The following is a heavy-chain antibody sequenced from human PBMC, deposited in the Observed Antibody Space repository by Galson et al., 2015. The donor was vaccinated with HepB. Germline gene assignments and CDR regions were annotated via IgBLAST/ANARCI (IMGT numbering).Heavy chain of an antibody. CDR2: ISYSSSTI. V-gene: IGHV3-48*02. CDR3: TRDHWDTLTYYYGMDV. D-gene: IGHD3-9*01. CDR1: GFTFSDYS. J-gene: IGHJ6*02. Sequence: SLRLSCAASGFTFSDYSMNWVRQAPGKGLEWVSHISYSSSTISYADSVKGRFTISRDNAKNSLYLQMNSLRDEDTAVYYCTRDHWDTLTYYYGMDVWGQGTTVTVSS.